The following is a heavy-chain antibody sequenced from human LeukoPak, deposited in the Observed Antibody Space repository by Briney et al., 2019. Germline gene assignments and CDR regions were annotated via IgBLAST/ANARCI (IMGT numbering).Heavy chain of an antibody. CDR1: GFTVSSNY. CDR3: ARDRDSYGKYGMDV. CDR2: IYSGGST. V-gene: IGHV3-66*01. D-gene: IGHD5-18*01. Sequence: PGGSLRLSCAASGFTVSSNYMSWVRQAPGKGLEWVSVIYSGGSTYYADSVKGRFTISRDNSKNTLYLQMNSLRAEDTAVYYCARDRDSYGKYGMDVWRQGTTVTVSS. J-gene: IGHJ6*02.